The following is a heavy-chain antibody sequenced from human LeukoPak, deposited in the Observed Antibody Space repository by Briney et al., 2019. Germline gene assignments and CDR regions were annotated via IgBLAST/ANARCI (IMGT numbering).Heavy chain of an antibody. Sequence: PSETLSLTCTVSGGSISSYYWVWIRQPPGKGLEWIGSIYYSGSTYYNPSLKSRVTISVDTSKNQFSLNLSSVTAADTAVYYCATYYGSGIGKIDYWGQGTLVTVSS. V-gene: IGHV4-39*01. D-gene: IGHD3-10*01. CDR2: IYYSGST. CDR3: ATYYGSGIGKIDY. CDR1: GGSISSYY. J-gene: IGHJ4*02.